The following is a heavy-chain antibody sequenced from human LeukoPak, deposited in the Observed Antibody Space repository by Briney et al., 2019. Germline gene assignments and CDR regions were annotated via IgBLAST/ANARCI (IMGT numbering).Heavy chain of an antibody. J-gene: IGHJ4*02. CDR1: GFTFSSYA. V-gene: IGHV3-23*01. CDR2: ISGSGGST. CDR3: AIAPGITIFGVAPHYFDY. D-gene: IGHD3-3*01. Sequence: GGSLRLSCAASGFTFSSYAMSWVRQAPGKGLEWVSAISGSGGSTYYADSVKGRFTISRDNSKNTLYLQMNSLRAEDTAVYYCAIAPGITIFGVAPHYFDYWGQGTLVTVSS.